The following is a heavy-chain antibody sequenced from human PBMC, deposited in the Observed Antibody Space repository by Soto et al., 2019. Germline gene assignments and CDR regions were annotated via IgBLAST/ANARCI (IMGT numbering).Heavy chain of an antibody. D-gene: IGHD5-18*01. Sequence: QITLKESGPTLVNPTQTLTLTCTFSGFSLSTSGVGVGWFRQPPGKALEWLALLYWNDDKRYSPSMKSRLTITSDTSKSRVVVKMATMVPVETAAYYCAHRPVGCSYCSAGFDYWGQGTLVTVSS. CDR1: GFSLSTSGVG. CDR3: AHRPVGCSYCSAGFDY. J-gene: IGHJ4*02. V-gene: IGHV2-5*01. CDR2: LYWNDDK.